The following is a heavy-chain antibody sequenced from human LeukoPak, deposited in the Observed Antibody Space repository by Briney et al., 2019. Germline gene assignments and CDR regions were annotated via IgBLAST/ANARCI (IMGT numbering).Heavy chain of an antibody. CDR3: ARDYPDILTEGDAFDI. CDR1: GYTFTSYG. Sequence: GASVKVSCKASGYTFTSYGISWVRQAPGQGLEWMGWISAYNGNTNYAQKLQGRVTMTTDTSTSTAYMELRSLRSDDTAVYYCARDYPDILTEGDAFDIWGQGTMVTVSS. V-gene: IGHV1-18*01. D-gene: IGHD3-9*01. CDR2: ISAYNGNT. J-gene: IGHJ3*02.